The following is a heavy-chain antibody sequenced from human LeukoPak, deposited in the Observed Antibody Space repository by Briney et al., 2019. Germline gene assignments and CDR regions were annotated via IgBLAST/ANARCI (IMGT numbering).Heavy chain of an antibody. CDR2: IYYIGST. Sequence: PSETLSLTCTVSGGSISSSSYYWGWIRQPPGKGLEWIGSIYYIGSTYYNPSLKSRVTISVDTSKNQFSLKLSSVTAADTAVYYCARHRDYYFDYWGQGTLVTVSS. J-gene: IGHJ4*02. V-gene: IGHV4-39*01. CDR3: ARHRDYYFDY. D-gene: IGHD3/OR15-3a*01. CDR1: GGSISSSSYY.